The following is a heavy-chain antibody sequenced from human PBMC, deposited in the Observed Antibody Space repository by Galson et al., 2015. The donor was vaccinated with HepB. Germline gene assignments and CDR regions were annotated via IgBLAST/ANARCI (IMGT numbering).Heavy chain of an antibody. CDR3: AREGKSYDIFAPPNNGLDV. Sequence: SVKVSCKASGYTFTNYLMHWVRQAPGQGLEWMGWINPKTGGTNYAQKFQGRVTVTRDTSISTAYMELRRLISDDTAVYYCAREGKSYDIFAPPNNGLDVWGQGTTVTVSS. CDR1: GYTFTNYL. V-gene: IGHV1-2*02. J-gene: IGHJ6*02. D-gene: IGHD3-9*01. CDR2: INPKTGGT.